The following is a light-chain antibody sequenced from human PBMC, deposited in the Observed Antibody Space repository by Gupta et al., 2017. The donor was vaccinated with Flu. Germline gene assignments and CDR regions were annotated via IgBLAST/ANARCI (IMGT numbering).Light chain of an antibody. CDR3: LQDASSPHS. Sequence: ESVLTQSPLTLPLPPGERATLSCRSSQSVSSSYLDWYQQKPGQAPRLLIYGASSRATGIPDRFSGSGSGTDFTLTISRLEPEDFAVYYCLQDASSPHSFGQGTKLEIK. CDR2: GAS. CDR1: QSVSSSY. J-gene: IGKJ2*03. V-gene: IGKV3-20*01.